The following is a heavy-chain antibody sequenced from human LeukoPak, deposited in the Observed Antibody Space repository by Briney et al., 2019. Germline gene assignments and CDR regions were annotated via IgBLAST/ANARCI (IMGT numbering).Heavy chain of an antibody. V-gene: IGHV4-4*07. CDR3: ARGDEAGGARLGYYYYYMDV. CDR1: GGFITSYY. CDR2: ISSSGTT. D-gene: IGHD3-10*01. J-gene: IGHJ6*03. Sequence: SETLSLTCTVSGGFITSYYWSWIRQPAGGGLDYIGRISSSGTTNYNRSLRGRVTITLDKSNNPFSPKLTSVTAAATAIYYCARGDEAGGARLGYYYYYMDVWGKGATVTVSS.